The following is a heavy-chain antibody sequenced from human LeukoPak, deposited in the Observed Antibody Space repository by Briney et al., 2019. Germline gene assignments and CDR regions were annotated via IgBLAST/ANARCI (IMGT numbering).Heavy chain of an antibody. V-gene: IGHV4-39*07. CDR1: GDSIRSSSYY. Sequence: PSETLSLTCTVSGDSIRSSSYYWGWTRQPPGKGLEWIGNIYYSGSTYYNPSLTSRVTISVDTSKNQFSLKLSSVTAADTAVYYCARETLLSAFDIWGQGTMVTVSS. CDR2: IYYSGST. J-gene: IGHJ3*02. D-gene: IGHD2-8*01. CDR3: ARETLLSAFDI.